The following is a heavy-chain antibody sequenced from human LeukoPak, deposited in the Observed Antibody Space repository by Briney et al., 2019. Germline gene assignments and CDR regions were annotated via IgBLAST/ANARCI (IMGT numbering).Heavy chain of an antibody. V-gene: IGHV4-31*03. CDR3: ARDGRFGESRLGMDV. CDR2: IYYSGST. J-gene: IGHJ6*04. CDR1: GASISSGGYY. Sequence: SQTLSLTCTVSGASISSGGYYWSWIRQHPGKGLEWIGYIYYSGSTYYNPSLKSRVTISVDTSKNQFSLKLSSVTAADTAVYYCARDGRFGESRLGMDVWGKGTTVTVSS. D-gene: IGHD3-10*01.